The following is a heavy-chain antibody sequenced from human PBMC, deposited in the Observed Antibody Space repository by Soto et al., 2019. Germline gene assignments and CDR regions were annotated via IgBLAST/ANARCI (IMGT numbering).Heavy chain of an antibody. CDR2: MYPTGST. V-gene: IGHV4-38-2*02. Sequence: PSETLSLTCTVSGYSISSGCYWGWIRQPPGKRLEWIGSMYPTGSTYYNPSLKSRVTMSVDTSNNEFSLELTSVTAADTAVYHCVRDLNYGLYYFDYWGQGTLVTVSS. D-gene: IGHD3-10*01. J-gene: IGHJ4*02. CDR1: GYSISSGCY. CDR3: VRDLNYGLYYFDY.